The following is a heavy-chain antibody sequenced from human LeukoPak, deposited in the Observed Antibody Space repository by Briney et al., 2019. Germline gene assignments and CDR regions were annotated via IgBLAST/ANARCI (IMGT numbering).Heavy chain of an antibody. CDR3: ARHGGMVRGFYDAFDI. CDR1: GGSMSNYY. J-gene: IGHJ3*02. D-gene: IGHD3-10*01. V-gene: IGHV4-59*08. CDR2: IYYSGST. Sequence: SETLSLTCSVSGGSMSNYYWSWIRQPPGKRLEWIAYIYYSGSTDYNPSLKSRVTISLHTSKNQFSLKLSSVTAGDTAVYYCARHGGMVRGFYDAFDIWGQGTMVTVSS.